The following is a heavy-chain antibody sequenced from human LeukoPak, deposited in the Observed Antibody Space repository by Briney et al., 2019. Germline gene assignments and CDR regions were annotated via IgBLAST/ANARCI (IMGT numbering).Heavy chain of an antibody. CDR1: GFSFRIYW. Sequence: GGSLGLFCAATGFSFRIYWMNWVRQAPGKVLEWLAIIKQDGSEKLYKGSVEGRFPISRDNAKNSLHLQMNSLRAEDTAVYYCAGGSGYLITSWGRGTLVSVFS. J-gene: IGHJ5*02. V-gene: IGHV3-7*01. CDR3: AGGSGYLITS. D-gene: IGHD3-9*01. CDR2: IKQDGSEK.